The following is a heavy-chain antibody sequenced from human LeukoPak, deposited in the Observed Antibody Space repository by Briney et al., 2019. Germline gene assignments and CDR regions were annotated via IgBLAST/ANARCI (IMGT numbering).Heavy chain of an antibody. Sequence: PGGSLRLSCAASGFSFSDYGVHWVRQAPGKGLEWVAFIRYDGNNKYYADSVKGRFTISRDNSKNTLYLQMNSLRPEDTAVYYCAKGRKAYDYGDYQWYFDLWGRGTLVTVSS. CDR1: GFSFSDYG. D-gene: IGHD4-17*01. V-gene: IGHV3-30*02. CDR3: AKGRKAYDYGDYQWYFDL. J-gene: IGHJ2*01. CDR2: IRYDGNNK.